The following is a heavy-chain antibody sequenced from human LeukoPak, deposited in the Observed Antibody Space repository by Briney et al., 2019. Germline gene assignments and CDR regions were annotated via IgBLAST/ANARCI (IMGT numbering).Heavy chain of an antibody. J-gene: IGHJ4*02. D-gene: IGHD1-26*01. V-gene: IGHV3-23*01. CDR1: GFTFSSYA. Sequence: GGSLRLSCAASGFTFSSYAMTWVRQAPGKGLEWVSAISGGGDYTYYADSVKGRFTFSRDNAKNTLYLQMNSLRVEDTAMYYCVRDGGGNYYSGFDYWGQGTLVTVSS. CDR2: ISGGGDYT. CDR3: VRDGGGNYYSGFDY.